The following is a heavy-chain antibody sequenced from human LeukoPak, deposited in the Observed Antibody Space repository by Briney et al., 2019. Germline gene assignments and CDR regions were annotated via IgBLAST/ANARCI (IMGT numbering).Heavy chain of an antibody. V-gene: IGHV4-39*07. CDR1: GGSISSSSYY. CDR2: IYYSGST. D-gene: IGHD3-22*01. J-gene: IGHJ6*02. Sequence: SETLSLTCTVSGGSISSSSYYWGWIRQPPGKGLEWIGSIYYSGSTYYNPSLKSRVTISVDTSKNQFSLKLSSVTAADTAVYYCASGSSGYYYSYYYYYGMDVWGQGTTVTVSS. CDR3: ASGSSGYYYSYYYYYGMDV.